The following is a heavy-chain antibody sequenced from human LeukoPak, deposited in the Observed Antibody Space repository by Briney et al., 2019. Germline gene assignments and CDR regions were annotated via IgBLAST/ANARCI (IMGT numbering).Heavy chain of an antibody. CDR2: IYYRGST. CDR1: GGSISSTIYY. Sequence: PSETPSLTCTVSGGSISSTIYYWGWIRQPPGKGLEWIGSIYYRGSTYYNPSLKSRVAISVDTSKNQFSLKLSSVTAADTAVYYCARDSRSGWGNWFDPWGQGTLVTVSS. J-gene: IGHJ5*02. V-gene: IGHV4-39*07. CDR3: ARDSRSGWGNWFDP. D-gene: IGHD6-19*01.